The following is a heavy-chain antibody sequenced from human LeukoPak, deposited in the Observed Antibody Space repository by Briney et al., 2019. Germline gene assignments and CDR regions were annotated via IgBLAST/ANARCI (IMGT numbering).Heavy chain of an antibody. CDR3: ARSVLDEAYYMDV. Sequence: SETLSLTCTVSGGSISSYYWSWIRQPAGKGLEWIGRINTSGSTKYNPSLKSRVTMSVDTSNNQFSLKLSSVTAADTAVYYCARSVLDEAYYMDVWGKGTTVTVSS. CDR2: INTSGST. D-gene: IGHD3-16*01. CDR1: GGSISSYY. J-gene: IGHJ6*03. V-gene: IGHV4-4*07.